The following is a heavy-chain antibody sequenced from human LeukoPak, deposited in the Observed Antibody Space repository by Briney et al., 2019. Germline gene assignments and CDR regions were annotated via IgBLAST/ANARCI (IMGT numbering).Heavy chain of an antibody. CDR3: ARYRGLSGGGRRDFDY. CDR2: IYYSGST. CDR1: GGSISSSSYY. D-gene: IGHD2-15*01. J-gene: IGHJ4*02. V-gene: IGHV4-39*01. Sequence: SETLSLTCTVSGGSISSSSYYWGWIRQPPGKGLEWIGSIYYSGSTYYNPSLKSRVTISVDTSKNQFSLKLSSVTAADTAVYYCARYRGLSGGGRRDFDYWGQGTLVTVSS.